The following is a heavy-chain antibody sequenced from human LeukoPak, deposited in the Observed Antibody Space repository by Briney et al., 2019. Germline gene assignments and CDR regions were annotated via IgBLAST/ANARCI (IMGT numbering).Heavy chain of an antibody. V-gene: IGHV3-23*01. CDR2: MSADSATT. D-gene: IGHD6-13*01. CDR1: GFNFGSYS. CDR3: AKDLRDDPYSSSWYGPDS. J-gene: IGHJ4*02. Sequence: GGSLRLSCAASGFNFGSYSMTWVRQAPGKGLEWVSVMSADSATTFYADSVKGRFTISRDNAKNTVFLQMSSLRAEDTALYYCAKDLRDDPYSSSWYGPDSWGQGTLVTVSS.